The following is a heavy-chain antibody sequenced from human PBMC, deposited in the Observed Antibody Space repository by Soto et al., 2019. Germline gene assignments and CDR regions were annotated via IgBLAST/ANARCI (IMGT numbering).Heavy chain of an antibody. CDR2: ISAYNCNT. Sequence: QVQLVQSGAEVKKPGASVKVSCKASGYTFTSYGISWVRQAPGQGLEWMGWISAYNCNTNYAQKLQGRVTMTTDTSTSTAYMELRSLRSDDTAVYYCAREEDYGDSTSGAFDIWGQGTMVTVSS. D-gene: IGHD4-17*01. CDR1: GYTFTSYG. CDR3: AREEDYGDSTSGAFDI. V-gene: IGHV1-18*01. J-gene: IGHJ3*02.